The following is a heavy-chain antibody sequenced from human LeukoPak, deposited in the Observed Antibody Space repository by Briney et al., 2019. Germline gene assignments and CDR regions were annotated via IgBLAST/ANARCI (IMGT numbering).Heavy chain of an antibody. D-gene: IGHD4-17*01. Sequence: GASVKVSCKASGYTFTGYYMHWVRQAPGQGLEWMGRINPNSGGTNYAQKFQGRVTMTRDTSISTAYMELSRLRSDDTAVYYCARVYGDYFGWFDPWGQGTLVTVSS. CDR2: INPNSGGT. J-gene: IGHJ5*02. CDR1: GYTFTGYY. CDR3: ARVYGDYFGWFDP. V-gene: IGHV1-2*06.